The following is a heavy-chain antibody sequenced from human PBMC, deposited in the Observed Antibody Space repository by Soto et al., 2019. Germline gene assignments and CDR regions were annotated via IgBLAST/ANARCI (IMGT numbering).Heavy chain of an antibody. Sequence: AAVKVSCKASGYTFTSYGISWVRQAPGQGLEWMGWISAYNGNTNYAQKLQGRVTMTTDTSTSTAYMELRSLRSDDTAVHYCARYPASCSSTSCYRNQFDPWGHGTLVTVSS. CDR1: GYTFTSYG. CDR2: ISAYNGNT. J-gene: IGHJ5*02. CDR3: ARYPASCSSTSCYRNQFDP. D-gene: IGHD2-2*01. V-gene: IGHV1-18*04.